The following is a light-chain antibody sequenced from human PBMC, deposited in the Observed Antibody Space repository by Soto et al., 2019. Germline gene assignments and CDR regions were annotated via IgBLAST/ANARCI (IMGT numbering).Light chain of an antibody. CDR2: DAF. CDR1: QGISSY. V-gene: IGKV3-11*01. CDR3: QQRSNWPRT. J-gene: IGKJ4*01. Sequence: EIVLTQSPATLSLSPGERATLSCRASQGISSYIAWYQQKAGQAPRLLIYDAFNRATGVPARFSGSRSGTDFTLAITRLEPDDFAVYYGQQRSNWPRTFGGGTKVEI.